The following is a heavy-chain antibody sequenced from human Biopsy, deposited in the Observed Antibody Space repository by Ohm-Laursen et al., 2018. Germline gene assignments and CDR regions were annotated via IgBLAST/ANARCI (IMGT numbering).Heavy chain of an antibody. CDR3: ARHSFGSGRDF. Sequence: GTLSLTCTVTDGSISNIINYWGWIRQPLGKGLEWLGSIYHTGITDYNPSLKSRVTITVDTSKNQFPLKLSSPTAADTAVYYCARHSFGSGRDFWGQGTLVTVSP. J-gene: IGHJ4*02. V-gene: IGHV4-39*01. CDR2: IYHTGIT. CDR1: DGSISNIINY. D-gene: IGHD3-10*01.